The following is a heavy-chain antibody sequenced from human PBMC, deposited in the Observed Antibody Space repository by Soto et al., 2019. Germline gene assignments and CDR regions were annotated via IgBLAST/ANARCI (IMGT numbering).Heavy chain of an antibody. D-gene: IGHD5-18*01. J-gene: IGHJ3*02. Sequence: GASVKVSCKASGYTFTSYYMHWVRQAPGQGLEWMGIINPSGGSTSYAQKFQGRVTMTRDTSTSTVYMELSSLRSEDTAVYYCARLFDWIQLPDNDAFDIWGRGTMVTVSS. CDR3: ARLFDWIQLPDNDAFDI. CDR2: INPSGGST. V-gene: IGHV1-46*01. CDR1: GYTFTSYY.